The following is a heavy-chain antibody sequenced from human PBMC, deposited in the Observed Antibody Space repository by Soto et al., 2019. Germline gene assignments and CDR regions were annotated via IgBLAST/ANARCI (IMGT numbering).Heavy chain of an antibody. J-gene: IGHJ5*02. V-gene: IGHV4-59*01. D-gene: IGHD3-22*01. CDR1: GGSISSYY. CDR2: IYYSGST. CDR3: ARDKGTSYYDSSGYSGPNWFDP. Sequence: SETLSLTCTVSGGSISSYYWSWIRQPPGKGLEWIGYIYYSGSTSYNPSLKSRVTISVDTSKNQFSLKLSSVTAADTAVYYCARDKGTSYYDSSGYSGPNWFDPWGQGTLVTVSS.